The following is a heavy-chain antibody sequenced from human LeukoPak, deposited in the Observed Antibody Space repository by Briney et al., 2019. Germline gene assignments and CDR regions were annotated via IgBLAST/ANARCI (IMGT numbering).Heavy chain of an antibody. D-gene: IGHD2-2*01. CDR3: AREGTCSSTSCMGDAFDI. J-gene: IGHJ3*02. CDR2: ISYDGSNK. CDR1: GFTFSSYA. V-gene: IGHV3-30-3*01. Sequence: PGRSLRLSCAASGFTFSSYAMHWVRQAPGKGLEWVAVISYDGSNKYYADSVKGRFTISRDNSKNTLYLQMNSLRAEDTAVYYCAREGTCSSTSCMGDAFDIWGQGTMVTVSS.